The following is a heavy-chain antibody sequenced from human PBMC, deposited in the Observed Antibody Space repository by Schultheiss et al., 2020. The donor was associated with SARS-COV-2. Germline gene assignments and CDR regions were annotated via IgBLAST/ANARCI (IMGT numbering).Heavy chain of an antibody. D-gene: IGHD1-26*01. CDR1: GFTVSSNY. J-gene: IGHJ4*02. V-gene: IGHV3-53*05. CDR3: AKVGAAQLGTKRTRNDY. Sequence: GGSLRLSCAASGFTVSSNYMSWVRQAPGKGLEWVSVIYSGGSTSYADSVKGRFTISRDNAKNSLYLQMNSLRAEDTAVYYCAKVGAAQLGTKRTRNDYWGQGTLVTVSS. CDR2: IYSGGST.